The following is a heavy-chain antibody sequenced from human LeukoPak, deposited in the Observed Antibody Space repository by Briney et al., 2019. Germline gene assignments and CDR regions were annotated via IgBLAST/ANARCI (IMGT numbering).Heavy chain of an antibody. J-gene: IGHJ6*02. CDR3: ARDVVVVAAATAYGMDV. Sequence: PGGSLRLSCAASGFTFSSYAMHWVRQAPGKGLEWVAVISNDGRNKYYADSVKGRFTISRDNSKNTLNLQMNSLRAEDTAVYYCARDVVVVAAATAYGMDVWGQGTTVTVSS. D-gene: IGHD2-15*01. CDR1: GFTFSSYA. V-gene: IGHV3-30*04. CDR2: ISNDGRNK.